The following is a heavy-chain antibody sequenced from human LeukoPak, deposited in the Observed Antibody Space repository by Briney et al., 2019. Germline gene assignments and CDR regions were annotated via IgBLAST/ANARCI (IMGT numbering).Heavy chain of an antibody. J-gene: IGHJ6*03. CDR3: ARSARHYYDSSGYYPRGYYYYYMDV. Sequence: AETLSLTCTVSGGSISSYYWSWIRQPAGEGLEWIGRIYTSGSTNYNRSLKSRVTMSVETSKNQFSLKLSSVTAADTAVYYCARSARHYYDSSGYYPRGYYYYYMDVWGKGTTVTVSS. D-gene: IGHD3-22*01. V-gene: IGHV4-4*07. CDR1: GGSISSYY. CDR2: IYTSGST.